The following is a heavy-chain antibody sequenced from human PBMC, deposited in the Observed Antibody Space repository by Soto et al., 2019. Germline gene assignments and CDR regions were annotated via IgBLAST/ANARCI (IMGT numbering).Heavy chain of an antibody. CDR2: ITHSGST. D-gene: IGHD3-10*01. J-gene: IGHJ6*03. CDR3: AREPIRRKRWFGGRYYMDV. V-gene: IGHV4-34*01. CDR1: GGPFSGYY. Sequence: QVQLQQWGAGLLKPSETLSLTCAVYGGPFSGYYWSWIRQPPGKGLEWIGEITHSGSTNYNPSLKSRVTKSVDTSKNQFSLKLSPVTAADTAVYYCAREPIRRKRWFGGRYYMDVWGKGTTVTVSS.